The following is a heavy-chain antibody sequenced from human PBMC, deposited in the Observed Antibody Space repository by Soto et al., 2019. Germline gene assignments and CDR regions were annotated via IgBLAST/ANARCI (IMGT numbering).Heavy chain of an antibody. CDR1: GFTFSSYA. Sequence: HPGGSLRLSCAASGFTFSSYAMSWVRQAPGKGLEWVSAISGSGGSTYYADSVKGRFTISRDNSKNTLYLQMNSLRAEDTAVYYCAKDPKYSDFWSGYYTINWFDPSGQGTLVTVSS. CDR2: ISGSGGST. V-gene: IGHV3-23*01. D-gene: IGHD3-3*01. J-gene: IGHJ5*02. CDR3: AKDPKYSDFWSGYYTINWFDP.